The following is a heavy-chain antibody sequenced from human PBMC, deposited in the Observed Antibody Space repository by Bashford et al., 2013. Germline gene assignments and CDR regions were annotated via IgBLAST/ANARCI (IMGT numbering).Heavy chain of an antibody. CDR1: GYTFTSYY. CDR2: INPSGGST. V-gene: IGHV1-46*01. CDR3: ARVSYYYDSSGYSPLEYFQH. J-gene: IGHJ1*01. D-gene: IGHD3-22*01. Sequence: VAPVKVSCKASGYTFTSYYMHWVRQAPGQGLEWMGIINPSGGSTSYAQKFQGRVTMTRDTSTSTVYMELSSLRSEDTAVYYCARVSYYYDSSGYSPLEYFQHWGQGTLVTVSS.